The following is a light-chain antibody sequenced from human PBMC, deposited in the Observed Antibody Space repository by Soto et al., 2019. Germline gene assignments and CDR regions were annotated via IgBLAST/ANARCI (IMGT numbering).Light chain of an antibody. J-gene: IGLJ2*01. CDR1: SSDVGGYNY. CDR2: EVT. V-gene: IGLV2-14*01. Sequence: QSALTQPASVSGSPGQSITISCTGTSSDVGGYNYVSWYQQHPGKAPKLLIYEVTNRPSGVSNRFSGSKSGNTASLTISGLQAEDEAEYYCSSYCLSYGSIETSAPVVFGGGTKLTVL. CDR3: SSYCLSYGSIETSAPVV.